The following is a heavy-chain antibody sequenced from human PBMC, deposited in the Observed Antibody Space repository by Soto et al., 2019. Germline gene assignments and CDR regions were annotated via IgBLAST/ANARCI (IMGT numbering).Heavy chain of an antibody. D-gene: IGHD5-18*01. J-gene: IGHJ4*02. CDR2: IYPSGMP. V-gene: IGHV4-30-2*01. CDR3: DRDRGGYGPFDY. CDR1: GGSISNAAYS. Sequence: KASETLSLTCTGSGGSISNAAYSWSWIRQPPGKGLEWIGYIYPSGMPFYNPSLRSRVTISIDRSNDQFSLNLKSVTAADTAVYYCDRDRGGYGPFDYWGQGGPVT.